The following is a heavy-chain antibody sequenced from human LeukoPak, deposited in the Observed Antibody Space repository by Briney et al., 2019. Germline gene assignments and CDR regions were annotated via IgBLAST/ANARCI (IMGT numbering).Heavy chain of an antibody. CDR1: GFTFSGSA. CDR3: TRRLMTTVNDY. D-gene: IGHD4-17*01. Sequence: GGSLKLSCAGSGFTFSGSAMHWVRQSPGKGLEWVGRIRSKASDHATAYAASVRGRFTISRDDSENTAYLQMNSLKTEDTAIYYCTRRLMTTVNDYWGQGTLVTVSS. V-gene: IGHV3-73*01. J-gene: IGHJ4*02. CDR2: IRSKASDHAT.